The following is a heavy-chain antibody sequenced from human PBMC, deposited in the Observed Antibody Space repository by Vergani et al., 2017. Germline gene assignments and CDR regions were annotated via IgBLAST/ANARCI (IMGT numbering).Heavy chain of an antibody. V-gene: IGHV3-21*01. CDR2: ISSSSSYI. CDR3: ARDRAVWVVTPHDAFDI. CDR1: GFTFSSYS. J-gene: IGHJ3*02. D-gene: IGHD4-23*01. Sequence: EVQLVESGGGLVKPGGSLRLSCAASGFTFSSYSMNWVRQAPGEGLEWVASISSSSSYIYYADSVKSRFNISRDNAKNALYLQMNSLIAEDTAVYYCARDRAVWVVTPHDAFDIWGQGTMVTVSS.